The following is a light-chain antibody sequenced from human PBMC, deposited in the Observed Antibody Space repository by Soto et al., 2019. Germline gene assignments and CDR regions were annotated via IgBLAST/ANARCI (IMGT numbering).Light chain of an antibody. CDR1: QSVSSN. V-gene: IGKV3-15*01. Sequence: EIVMTQSPATLSVSPGERATLSCRASQSVSSNLAWYQQKPGQAPRLLIYGASTRATGIPARFSGSGSGTEFTLTISSLQSADFAVDYCQQYNNWPPLTFGGGTKVEIK. CDR3: QQYNNWPPLT. J-gene: IGKJ4*01. CDR2: GAS.